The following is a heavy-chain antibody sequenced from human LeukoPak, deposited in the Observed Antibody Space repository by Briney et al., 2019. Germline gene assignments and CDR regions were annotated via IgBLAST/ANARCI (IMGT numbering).Heavy chain of an antibody. J-gene: IGHJ3*02. D-gene: IGHD6-13*01. CDR1: GYTFTSYG. CDR2: ISAYNGNT. CDR3: ASAKLSAYSSSWAYAFDT. V-gene: IGHV1-18*01. Sequence: ASVKVSCKASGYTFTSYGISWVRQAPGQGLEWMGWISAYNGNTNYAQKLQGRVTMTTDTSTSTAYMELRSLRSDDTAVYYCASAKLSAYSSSWAYAFDTWGQGTMVTVSS.